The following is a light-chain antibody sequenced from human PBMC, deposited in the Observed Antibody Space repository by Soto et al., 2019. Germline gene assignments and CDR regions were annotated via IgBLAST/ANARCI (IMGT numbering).Light chain of an antibody. J-gene: IGKJ2*01. CDR2: GAS. CDR1: QSVSDNN. Sequence: EVVLTQSPGTLSLSPGDRGALSCRASQSVSDNNLAWYQLRPGQAPRLLIYGASRRATGIPDRFSGSVSGTDFTLTISRLEPEDFAVYYCQQFCSSLYTFGQGTKVEIK. CDR3: QQFCSSLYT. V-gene: IGKV3-20*01.